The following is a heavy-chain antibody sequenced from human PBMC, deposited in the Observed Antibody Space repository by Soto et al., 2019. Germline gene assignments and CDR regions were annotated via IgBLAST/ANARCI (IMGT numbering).Heavy chain of an antibody. CDR1: GGSISSSSYY. V-gene: IGHV4-39*01. CDR2: IYYSGSP. D-gene: IGHD6-19*01. CDR3: AVPAASVAGASGSYYYYGMDV. J-gene: IGHJ6*02. Sequence: PSETLSLTCTVSGGSISSSSYYWGWIRQPPGKGLEWIGYIYYSGSPYYNPSLKSRLTISVDTSKNQFSLKLSSVTAADTAVYYCAVPAASVAGASGSYYYYGMDVWGQGTTVTVS.